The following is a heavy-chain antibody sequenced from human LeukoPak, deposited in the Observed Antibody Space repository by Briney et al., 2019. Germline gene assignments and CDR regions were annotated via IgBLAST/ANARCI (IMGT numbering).Heavy chain of an antibody. V-gene: IGHV3-53*01. D-gene: IGHD6-13*01. CDR3: ARGNMVIAAGGMDV. J-gene: IGHJ6*02. CDR1: GFSVNSKY. CDR2: IYIGGNS. Sequence: GGSLRLSCAASGFSVNSKYMNWVRQAPGKGLEWVSVIYIGGNSYYADSVKGRFTISRDDSKNTLYLQMNSLRAEDTAVYYCARGNMVIAAGGMDVRGQGTTVTVSS.